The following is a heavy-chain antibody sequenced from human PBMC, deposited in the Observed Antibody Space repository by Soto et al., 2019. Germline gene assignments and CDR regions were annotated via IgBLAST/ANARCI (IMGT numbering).Heavy chain of an antibody. V-gene: IGHV4-31*03. D-gene: IGHD3-3*01. CDR3: ARARFLEWLGWFDP. J-gene: IGHJ5*02. CDR2: IYYSGST. CDR1: CGSISSGGYY. Sequence: SETLSLTCTVSCGSISSGGYYWSWIRQHPGKGLEWIGYIYYSGSTYYNPSLKSRATISVDTSKNQFSLKLSSVTAADTAVYYCARARFLEWLGWFDPWGQGTLVTVSS.